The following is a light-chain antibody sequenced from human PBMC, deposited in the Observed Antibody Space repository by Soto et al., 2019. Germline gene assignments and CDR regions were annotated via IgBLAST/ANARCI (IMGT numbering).Light chain of an antibody. V-gene: IGKV1-9*01. CDR2: AAS. CDR1: QDISSS. CDR3: QQLRSYPST. J-gene: IGKJ4*02. Sequence: IQLTQSPSSMSASVGDRVTITCRASQDISSSLGWYQQKPGTAPKLLIYAASILQSGVPSRFSGSGFGTEFTLTISILQAEAFASDFCQQLRSYPSTFGGGTKVEIK.